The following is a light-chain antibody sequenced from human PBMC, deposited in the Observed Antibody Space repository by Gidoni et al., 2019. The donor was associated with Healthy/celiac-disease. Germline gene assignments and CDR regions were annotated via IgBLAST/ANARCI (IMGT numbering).Light chain of an antibody. CDR1: SSDVGGYNY. CDR2: DVS. J-gene: IGLJ1*01. Sequence: QSALTQPASVSGPPGQSITISCTGTSSDVGGYNYVSWYQQHPGKAPKLMIYDVSNRPSGVSNRFSGSKSGNTASLTISGLQAEDEADYYCSSYTSSSTHYVFGTGTKVTV. V-gene: IGLV2-14*03. CDR3: SSYTSSSTHYV.